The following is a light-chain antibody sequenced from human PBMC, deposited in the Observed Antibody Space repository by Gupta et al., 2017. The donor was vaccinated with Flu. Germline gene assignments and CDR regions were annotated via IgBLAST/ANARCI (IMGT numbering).Light chain of an antibody. CDR2: KAS. CDR1: QSVRDF. CDR3: QEYNSYPMYS. Sequence: DIQLTQSPSTLSASVGDRVTITGRASQSVRDFLAWYQQKPGKAPKLLIYKASTLESGVPSRFSGSGSGTEFTLTITGLQPDDFAIYSCQEYNSYPMYSFGQGTKLEIK. V-gene: IGKV1-5*03. J-gene: IGKJ2*03.